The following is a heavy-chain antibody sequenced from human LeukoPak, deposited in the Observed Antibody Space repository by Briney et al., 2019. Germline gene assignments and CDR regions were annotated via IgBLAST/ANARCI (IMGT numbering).Heavy chain of an antibody. CDR1: GYTFTSYD. V-gene: IGHV1-8*01. J-gene: IGHJ3*02. CDR3: ASLGYYYDSSGYYGLRAFDI. CDR2: MNPNSGNT. D-gene: IGHD3-22*01. Sequence: ASVKVSCKASGYTFTSYDINWVRQATGQGLEWVGWMNPNSGNTGYAQKFQGRVTMTRNTTISTAYMELSSLRSEDTAVYYCASLGYYYDSSGYYGLRAFDIWGQGTMVTVSS.